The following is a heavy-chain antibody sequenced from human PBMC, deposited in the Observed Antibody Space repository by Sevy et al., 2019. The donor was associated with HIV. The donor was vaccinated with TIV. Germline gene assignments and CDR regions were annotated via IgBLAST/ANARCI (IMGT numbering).Heavy chain of an antibody. V-gene: IGHV3-21*01. CDR3: ARDPGDAFDI. Sequence: GGSLRLSCTASGFTFSSYSMNWVRQAPGKGLEWVSSISSSSSYIYYADSVKGRFTISRDNAKNSLYLQMNSLRAEDTAVYYCARDPGDAFDIWGQGTMVTVSS. CDR2: ISSSSSYI. CDR1: GFTFSSYS. J-gene: IGHJ3*02.